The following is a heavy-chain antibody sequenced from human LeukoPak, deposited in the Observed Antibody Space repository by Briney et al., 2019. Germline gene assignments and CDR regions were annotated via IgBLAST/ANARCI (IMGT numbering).Heavy chain of an antibody. Sequence: PSETLSLTCTVSGGSISSYYWSWIRQPPGKGLEWLGYIYYSGSTNYNPSLKSRVTISVDTSKNQFSLKLSSVTAADTAVYYCARMGRTTVTTIWFDPWGQGTLVTVSS. CDR1: GGSISSYY. CDR2: IYYSGST. J-gene: IGHJ5*02. V-gene: IGHV4-59*01. D-gene: IGHD4-17*01. CDR3: ARMGRTTVTTIWFDP.